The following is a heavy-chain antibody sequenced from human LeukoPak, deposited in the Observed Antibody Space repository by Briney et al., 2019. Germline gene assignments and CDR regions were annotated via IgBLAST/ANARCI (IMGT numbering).Heavy chain of an antibody. Sequence: GGSLRLSCAASGFTFSNSGIHWVRQAPGKGLERVAFVWSDGSHKFNADSVTGRFTISRVNSQKTLYLQMNSLRAEDAAVYYCARGAARMVEMGTMISFEYWGQGTLVTVSS. CDR1: GFTFSNSG. CDR2: VWSDGSHK. D-gene: IGHD5-24*01. V-gene: IGHV3-30*02. CDR3: ARGAARMVEMGTMISFEY. J-gene: IGHJ4*02.